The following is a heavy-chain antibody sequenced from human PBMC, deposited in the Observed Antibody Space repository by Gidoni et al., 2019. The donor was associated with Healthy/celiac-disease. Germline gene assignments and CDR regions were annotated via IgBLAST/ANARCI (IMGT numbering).Heavy chain of an antibody. D-gene: IGHD5-18*01. Sequence: EVQLLESGGGLVQPGGSLRLSCAASGFTFSRDAMRWVRQAPGKGLEWVSAISGSGGSTYYADSVKGRFTISRDNSKNTLYLQMNSLRAEDTAVYYCAKDGPDTAMGTGSLDYWGQGTLVTVSS. CDR3: AKDGPDTAMGTGSLDY. CDR1: GFTFSRDA. V-gene: IGHV3-23*01. CDR2: ISGSGGST. J-gene: IGHJ4*02.